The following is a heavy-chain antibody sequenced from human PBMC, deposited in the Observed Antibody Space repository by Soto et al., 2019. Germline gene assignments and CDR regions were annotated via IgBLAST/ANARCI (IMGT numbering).Heavy chain of an antibody. CDR3: ARQYCSGSNCYELDA. D-gene: IGHD2-15*01. CDR1: GFTFNSYA. V-gene: IGHV3-23*01. J-gene: IGHJ4*02. CDR2: SIHDFNVT. Sequence: PWGSLVLACEASGFTFNSYAMNWVRQAPGKGLDLVSVSIHDFNVTHYSDSLHGRFTMSIDRSKNTVHLLMHRLRADDTAVYYCARQYCSGSNCYELDAWGQGTMVTVSS.